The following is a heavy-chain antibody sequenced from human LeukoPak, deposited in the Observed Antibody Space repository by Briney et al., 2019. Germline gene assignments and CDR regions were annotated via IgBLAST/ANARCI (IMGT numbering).Heavy chain of an antibody. CDR2: ISSSSSTI. CDR3: TGNYYGSGSYADFDY. D-gene: IGHD3-10*01. V-gene: IGHV3-48*01. Sequence: GGSLRLSCAASGFSFSSYSMNWVRQAPGKGLEWVSYISSSSSTIYYADSVKGRFTISRDNAKNSLYLQMNSLKTEDTAVYYCTGNYYGSGSYADFDYWGQGTLVTVSS. J-gene: IGHJ4*02. CDR1: GFSFSSYS.